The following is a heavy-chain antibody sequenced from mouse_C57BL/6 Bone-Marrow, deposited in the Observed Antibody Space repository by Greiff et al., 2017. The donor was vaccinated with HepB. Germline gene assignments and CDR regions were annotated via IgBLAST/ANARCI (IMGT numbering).Heavy chain of an antibody. CDR3: TRSSDYPAWFAY. V-gene: IGHV1-15*01. Sequence: QVHVKQSGAELVRPGASVTLSCKASGYTFTDYEMHWVKQTPVHGLEWIGAIDPETGGTAYNQKFKGKAILTADKSSSTAYMELRSLTSEDSAVYYCTRSSDYPAWFAYWGQGTLVTVSA. D-gene: IGHD2-4*01. CDR1: GYTFTDYE. CDR2: IDPETGGT. J-gene: IGHJ3*01.